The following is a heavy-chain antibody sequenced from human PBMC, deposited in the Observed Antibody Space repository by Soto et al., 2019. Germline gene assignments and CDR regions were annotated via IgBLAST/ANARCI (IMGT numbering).Heavy chain of an antibody. CDR1: GYTFPSYW. CDR2: IYPGDSDA. Sequence: GESLKIYCKAPGYTFPSYWIDWVRQMPGKGPEGMGFIYPGDSDARYSPSFEGQVTISVDNAINTAYLRWNSLKASDTATYYCARQPDYNILTGYLYYFDYWGQGTPVTVSS. D-gene: IGHD3-9*01. CDR3: ARQPDYNILTGYLYYFDY. J-gene: IGHJ4*02. V-gene: IGHV5-51*01.